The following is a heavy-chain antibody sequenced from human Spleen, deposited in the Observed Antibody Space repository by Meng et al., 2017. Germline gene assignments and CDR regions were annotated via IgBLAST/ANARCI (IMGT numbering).Heavy chain of an antibody. CDR3: ARNLVGSSLDY. D-gene: IGHD1-14*01. Sequence: QGTLQESGPGPVKLSGTLSLTCAVAGGSISTRDWWTWVRQPPGKGLEWIGEIYHSGRANYIPTLKSRVTISVDKSKNQFSLDLRSVIAADTAVYFCARNLVGSSLDYWGQGTLVTVSS. CDR1: GGSISTRDW. V-gene: IGHV4-4*02. CDR2: IYHSGRA. J-gene: IGHJ4*02.